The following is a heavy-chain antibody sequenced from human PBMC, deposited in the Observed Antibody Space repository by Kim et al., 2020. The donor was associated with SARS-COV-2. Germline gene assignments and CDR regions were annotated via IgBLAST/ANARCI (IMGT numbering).Heavy chain of an antibody. Sequence: ASVKVSCKASGYTFTSYYMNWVRQVPGQGLQWVGLITPNSGNTTNTQRFPGRVTMTLDTSTSTAFMDLSSLRSDDTAVYYCARESAATGKTCEYWD. CDR2: ITPNSGNT. CDR3: ARESAATGKTCEY. V-gene: IGHV1-2*06. J-gene: IGHJ4*01. CDR1: GYTFTSYY.